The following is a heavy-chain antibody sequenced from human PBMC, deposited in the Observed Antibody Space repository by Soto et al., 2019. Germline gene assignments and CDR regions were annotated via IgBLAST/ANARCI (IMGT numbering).Heavy chain of an antibody. Sequence: QVQLVQSGAEVKKPGASVKVSCKASGYTFTSYVISWVRQAPGQGLEWMGWISAYNGNPNYAQKLQGRVTMTTDTSTSTAYMELRSLRSDDTAVYYCASYREQLVLYGMDVWGQGTTVTVSS. J-gene: IGHJ6*02. CDR2: ISAYNGNP. D-gene: IGHD6-13*01. CDR1: GYTFTSYV. V-gene: IGHV1-18*01. CDR3: ASYREQLVLYGMDV.